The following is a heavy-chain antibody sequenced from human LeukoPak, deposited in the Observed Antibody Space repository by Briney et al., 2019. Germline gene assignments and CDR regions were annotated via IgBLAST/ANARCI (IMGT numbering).Heavy chain of an antibody. Sequence: GSLRLSCAASGFTFSTYAINWVRQAPGRGLEWVSVIAGNSITIRYADSVKGRFTISRDNSKNTVFLQMNSLKVEDTALYYCAKDLRPDGLYDFDSWGQGTLVTVSS. D-gene: IGHD5/OR15-5a*01. CDR1: GFTFSTYA. J-gene: IGHJ4*02. V-gene: IGHV3-23*01. CDR2: IAGNSITI. CDR3: AKDLRPDGLYDFDS.